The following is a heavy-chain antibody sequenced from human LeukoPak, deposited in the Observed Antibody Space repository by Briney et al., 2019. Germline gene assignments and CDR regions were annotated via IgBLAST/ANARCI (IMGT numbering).Heavy chain of an antibody. CDR1: GGSISSYC. CDR2: IYYSGST. Sequence: SETLSLTCTVSGGSISSYCWSWIRQPPGKGLEWIGYIYYSGSTNYNPSLKSRVTISVDTSKNQFSLKLSSVTAADTAVYYCGTYYYDSSGHYYFDYWGQGTLVTVSS. D-gene: IGHD3-22*01. J-gene: IGHJ4*02. CDR3: GTYYYDSSGHYYFDY. V-gene: IGHV4-59*01.